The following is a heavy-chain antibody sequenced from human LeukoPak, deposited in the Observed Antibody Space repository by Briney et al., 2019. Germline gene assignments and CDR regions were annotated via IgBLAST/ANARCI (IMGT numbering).Heavy chain of an antibody. CDR2: IYYSGST. D-gene: IGHD3-10*01. CDR3: ARSYGSGSYTHYYYGMDV. Sequence: SETLSLTCTVSGGSISSGDYYWSWIRQPPGKGLEWIGYIYYSGSTNYNPSLKSRVTISVDTSKNQFSLKLSSVTAADTAVYYCARSYGSGSYTHYYYGMDVWGQGTTVTVSS. V-gene: IGHV4-61*08. J-gene: IGHJ6*02. CDR1: GGSISSGDYY.